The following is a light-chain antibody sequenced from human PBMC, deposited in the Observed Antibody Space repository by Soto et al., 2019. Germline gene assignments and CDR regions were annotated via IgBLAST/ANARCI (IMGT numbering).Light chain of an antibody. CDR2: KAS. J-gene: IGKJ1*01. V-gene: IGKV1-5*03. CDR3: QHYNGYPWT. CDR1: QSISSW. Sequence: DIQMTQSPSTLSASVGDRVTITCRASQSISSWLAWYQQKPGKAPKLLIYKASSLQSGVPSRFSGSGSGTEFTLTISSLQPDDFATYYCQHYNGYPWTFGQGTKVEI.